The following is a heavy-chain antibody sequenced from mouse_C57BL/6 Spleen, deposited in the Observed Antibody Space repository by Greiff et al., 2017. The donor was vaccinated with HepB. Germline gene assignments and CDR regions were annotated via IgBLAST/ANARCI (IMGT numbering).Heavy chain of an antibody. D-gene: IGHD2-3*01. J-gene: IGHJ1*03. CDR1: GFNIKDYY. CDR3: TTGDGYPWYFDV. Sequence: VHVKQSGAELVRPGASVKLSCTASGFNIKDYYMHWVKQRPEQGLEWIGRIDPEDGDTEYAPKFQGKATMTADTSSNTAYLQLSSLTSEDTAVYYCTTGDGYPWYFDVWGTGTTVTVSS. V-gene: IGHV14-1*01. CDR2: IDPEDGDT.